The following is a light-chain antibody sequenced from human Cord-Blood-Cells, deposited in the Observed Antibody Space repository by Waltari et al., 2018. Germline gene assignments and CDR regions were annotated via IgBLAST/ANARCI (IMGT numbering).Light chain of an antibody. Sequence: QSALTQPASVSGSPGQSITISCTGTSSDVGGYNYVSSYQQHPGKAPKLMIYEVSNRPSGVSNRFSCSKSGNTASLTISGLQAEDEADYYCSSYTSSSTLVFGTGTKVTVL. J-gene: IGLJ1*01. CDR1: SSDVGGYNY. CDR2: EVS. CDR3: SSYTSSSTLV. V-gene: IGLV2-14*01.